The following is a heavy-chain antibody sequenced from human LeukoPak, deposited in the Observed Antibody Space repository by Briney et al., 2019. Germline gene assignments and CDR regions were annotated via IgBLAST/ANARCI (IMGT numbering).Heavy chain of an antibody. CDR2: INPNSGGT. V-gene: IGHV1-2*02. J-gene: IGHJ4*02. Sequence: ASVKVSCKASGYTFTGYYMHWVRQAPGQGLEWMGWINPNSGGTNYAQKFQGRVTMTRDTSTSTVYMELSSLRSEDTAVYYCARDTPMVRGMRFTMVFDYWGQGTLVTVSS. CDR1: GYTFTGYY. D-gene: IGHD3-10*01. CDR3: ARDTPMVRGMRFTMVFDY.